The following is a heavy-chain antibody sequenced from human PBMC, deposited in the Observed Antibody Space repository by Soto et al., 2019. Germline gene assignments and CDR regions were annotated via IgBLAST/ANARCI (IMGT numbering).Heavy chain of an antibody. V-gene: IGHV4-34*01. Sequence: PAETLSLTCAVYGGSFSGYYWRWIRQPPGKGLEWIGEINHSGSTNYNPSLKSRVTITVDTSKNQFSLKLSSVTATDTAVYYCLRGHVTIFGVVLGLNWFDPWGQGTLVTVSS. J-gene: IGHJ5*02. CDR1: GGSFSGYY. CDR2: INHSGST. D-gene: IGHD3-3*01. CDR3: LRGHVTIFGVVLGLNWFDP.